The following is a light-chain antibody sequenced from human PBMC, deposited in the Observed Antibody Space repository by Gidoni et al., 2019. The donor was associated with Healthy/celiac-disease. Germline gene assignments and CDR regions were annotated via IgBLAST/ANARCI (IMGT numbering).Light chain of an antibody. CDR3: QQSYSTPRT. Sequence: QSPSSLSASVGDRVTITCRASQSISSYLNWYQQKPGKAPKLLIYAASSLQSGVPSRFSGSGSGTDFTLTISSLQPEDFATYYCQQSYSTPRTFGQXTKVEIK. J-gene: IGKJ1*01. CDR1: QSISSY. CDR2: AAS. V-gene: IGKV1-39*01.